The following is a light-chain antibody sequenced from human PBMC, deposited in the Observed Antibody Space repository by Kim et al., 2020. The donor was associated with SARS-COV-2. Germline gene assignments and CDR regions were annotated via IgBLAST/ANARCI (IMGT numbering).Light chain of an antibody. CDR1: QSVSSTF. Sequence: SPRERATLSCRASQSVSSTFLAWYQQRAGQAPRLIIYGASSRATGIPDRFSGSGSGTDFTLTISRLEPEDFAVYYCQQYSSSPRTFGQGTKVDIK. CDR2: GAS. J-gene: IGKJ1*01. CDR3: QQYSSSPRT. V-gene: IGKV3-20*01.